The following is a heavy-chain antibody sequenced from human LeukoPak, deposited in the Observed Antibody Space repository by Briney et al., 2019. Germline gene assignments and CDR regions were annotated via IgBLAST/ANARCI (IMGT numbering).Heavy chain of an antibody. CDR3: AKDDEGYY. Sequence: GGSLRLSCAASGFTFSSFAMYWVRRAPGKGLEWISGIFGSGSTIYYADSVKGRFTISRDNAKNSLYLQMNSLRAEDTAVYYCAKDDEGYYWGQGILVTVSS. CDR2: IFGSGSTI. V-gene: IGHV3-48*03. CDR1: GFTFSSFA. D-gene: IGHD3-3*01. J-gene: IGHJ4*02.